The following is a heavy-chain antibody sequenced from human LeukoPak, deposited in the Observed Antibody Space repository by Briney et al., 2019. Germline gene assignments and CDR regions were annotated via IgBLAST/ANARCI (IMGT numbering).Heavy chain of an antibody. D-gene: IGHD5-18*01. Sequence: TSETLSLACSVSGDSLSTYRWNWIRKPPGKGLEWIAFMQSSGNSNYNPSLKDRVTMFVDTSKNQFVLNLRSVTAADTAVYYCARDKRHSYGRYFDHWGQGKLVTVSS. CDR2: MQSSGNS. V-gene: IGHV4-59*01. J-gene: IGHJ4*02. CDR1: GDSLSTYR. CDR3: ARDKRHSYGRYFDH.